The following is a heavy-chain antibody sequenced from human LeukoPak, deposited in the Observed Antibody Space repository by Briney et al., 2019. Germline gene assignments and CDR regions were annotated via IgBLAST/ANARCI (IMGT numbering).Heavy chain of an antibody. D-gene: IGHD5-24*01. CDR3: ARGLKTAYNYFDY. CDR2: VGVSSGTI. V-gene: IGHV3-48*04. J-gene: IGHJ4*02. CDR1: GFTFTNYG. Sequence: GGSLRLSCGASGFTFTNYGMNWVRQAPGKGLEWISYVGVSSGTIIYADSVKGRFTISRDNAKNSLFLQMDSLRPEDTAVYYCARGLKTAYNYFDYWGQGAQVAVSS.